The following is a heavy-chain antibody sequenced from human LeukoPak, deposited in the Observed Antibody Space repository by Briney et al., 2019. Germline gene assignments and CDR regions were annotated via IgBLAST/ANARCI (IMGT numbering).Heavy chain of an antibody. CDR1: GFSFSRYW. CDR2: INQDVSRI. V-gene: IGHV3-7*01. D-gene: IGHD2-8*01. Sequence: GGSLRLSCAGSGFSFSRYWMAWVRQAPGKGLEWVASINQDVSRIHYVDSVKGRFTISRDNAKSSLFLQMTSLRVEDTAVYYCARLKDDVTKFDYWGQGTLVTVSS. CDR3: ARLKDDVTKFDY. J-gene: IGHJ4*02.